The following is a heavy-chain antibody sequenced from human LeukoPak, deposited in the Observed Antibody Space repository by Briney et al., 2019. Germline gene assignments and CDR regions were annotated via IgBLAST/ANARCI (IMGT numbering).Heavy chain of an antibody. D-gene: IGHD5-24*01. CDR2: IIPIFGTA. V-gene: IGHV1-69*06. CDR3: ARAPVEMATIVAYYYMDV. Sequence: TSEASGYTFTTYDITWVRQAPGQGLEWMGGIIPIFGTANYAQKFQGRVTITADKSTSTAYMELSSLRSEDTAVYYCARAPVEMATIVAYYYMDVWGKGTTVTVSS. J-gene: IGHJ6*03. CDR1: GYTFTTYD.